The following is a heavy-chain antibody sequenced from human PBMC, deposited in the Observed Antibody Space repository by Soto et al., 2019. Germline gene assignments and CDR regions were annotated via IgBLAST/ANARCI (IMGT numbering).Heavy chain of an antibody. CDR2: FHYSGIS. D-gene: IGHD4-4*01. J-gene: IGHJ4*02. CDR3: ARGASNWQYFDY. V-gene: IGHV4-59*01. CDR1: DASIRGYY. Sequence: SETLSLTCTVSDASIRGYYWSWIRQPPGKGLEWIGYFHYSGISNYNSALKSRVTMSLDTSKNQFSLKLSSVSSADTAIYYCARGASNWQYFDYWGQGALVTVSS.